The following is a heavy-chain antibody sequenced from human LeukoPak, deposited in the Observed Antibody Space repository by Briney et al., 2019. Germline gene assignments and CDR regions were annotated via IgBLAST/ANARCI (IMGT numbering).Heavy chain of an antibody. CDR3: ARGRGGSGSYYIADY. D-gene: IGHD3-10*01. CDR1: GFTFSSYS. Sequence: GGSLRLSCAASGFTFSSYSMNWVRQAPGKGLEWVSSISSSSSYIYYADSVKGRFTISRDNAKNSLYLQMNSLRAEDTAVYYCARGRGGSGSYYIADYWGQGTLVTVSS. V-gene: IGHV3-21*01. J-gene: IGHJ4*02. CDR2: ISSSSSYI.